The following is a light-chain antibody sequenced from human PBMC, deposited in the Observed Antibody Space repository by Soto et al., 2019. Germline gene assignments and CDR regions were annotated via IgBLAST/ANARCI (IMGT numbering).Light chain of an antibody. J-gene: IGKJ1*01. CDR1: RSVSLA. Sequence: EIVLTQSPATLSLSPGERATLSCRASRSVSLAIPWYQHKPGQAPRLLIFDASTRATGTPARFRGRGSGTDFTLSISSLEPEDFAVYYCQQRTDRPPWTFGQGTKVDIK. V-gene: IGKV3-11*01. CDR2: DAS. CDR3: QQRTDRPPWT.